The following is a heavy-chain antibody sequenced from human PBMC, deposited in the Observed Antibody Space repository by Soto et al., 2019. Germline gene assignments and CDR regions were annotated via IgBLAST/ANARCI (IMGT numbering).Heavy chain of an antibody. CDR1: GGSISSYY. CDR2: IYYSGST. Sequence: QVQLQESGPGLVKPSETLSLTYTVSGGSISSYYWSWIRQPPGKGLEWIGYIYYSGSTNYNPSLKSRVTISVDTSKNQFSLKLSSVTAADTAVYYCAKGSIAARLGDYFDYWGQGTLVTVSS. V-gene: IGHV4-59*01. D-gene: IGHD6-6*01. J-gene: IGHJ4*02. CDR3: AKGSIAARLGDYFDY.